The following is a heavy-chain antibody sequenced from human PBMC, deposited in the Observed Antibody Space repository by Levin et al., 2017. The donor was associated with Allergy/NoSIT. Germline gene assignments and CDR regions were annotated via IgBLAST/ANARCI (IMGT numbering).Heavy chain of an antibody. Sequence: PSETLSLTCAVYGGSFSGYYWSWIRQPPGKGLEWIGEINHSGSTNYNPSLKSRVTISVDTSKNQFSLKLSSVTAADTAVYYCATGARALAYCGGDCYSDWFDPWGQGTLVTVSS. D-gene: IGHD2-21*02. CDR3: ATGARALAYCGGDCYSDWFDP. CDR1: GGSFSGYY. CDR2: INHSGST. J-gene: IGHJ5*02. V-gene: IGHV4-34*01.